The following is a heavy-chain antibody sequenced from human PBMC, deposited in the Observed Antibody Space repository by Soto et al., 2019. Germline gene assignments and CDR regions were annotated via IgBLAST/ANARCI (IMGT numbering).Heavy chain of an antibody. Sequence: ASVKVSCKASGYTFTIYGISWVRQAPGQGLEWMGWISAYNGNTNYAQKLQGRVTMTTDTSTSTAYMELRSLRSDDTAVYYCERLRGYGDYAWFAPCGQGTLVTAPQ. CDR3: ERLRGYGDYAWFAP. CDR1: GYTFTIYG. CDR2: ISAYNGNT. V-gene: IGHV1-18*01. D-gene: IGHD4-17*01. J-gene: IGHJ5*02.